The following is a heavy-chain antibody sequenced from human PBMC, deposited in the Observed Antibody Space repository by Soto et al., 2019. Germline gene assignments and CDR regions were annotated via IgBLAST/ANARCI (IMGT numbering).Heavy chain of an antibody. CDR3: ARGYIVVVVAATLAFDI. J-gene: IGHJ3*02. V-gene: IGHV1-2*04. CDR2: INPNSGGT. Sequence: ASVKVSCKASGYTFTGYYMHWVRQAPGQGHEWMGWINPNSGGTNYAQKFQGWVTMTRDTSISTAYMELSRLRSDDTAVYSCARGYIVVVVAATLAFDIWGQGTMVTVS. CDR1: GYTFTGYY. D-gene: IGHD2-15*01.